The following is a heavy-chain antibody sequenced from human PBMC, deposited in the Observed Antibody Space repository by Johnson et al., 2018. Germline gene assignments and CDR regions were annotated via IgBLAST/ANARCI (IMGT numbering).Heavy chain of an antibody. J-gene: IGHJ3*01. CDR1: EFTFCAYD. CDR3: AKAYYLESSTLGDDAFDV. V-gene: IGHV3-33*03. CDR2: IWYESSDK. Sequence: QVQLQESGGGVVQPGKSLKVSCAESEFTFCAYDMHWARQAPGKGLEWVTIIWYESSDKKFGDSVKGRFTTSRDNSKNTLYLQMNSLRAEDTAVYFCAKAYYLESSTLGDDAFDVWGQGTMVTVSS. D-gene: IGHD3-22*01.